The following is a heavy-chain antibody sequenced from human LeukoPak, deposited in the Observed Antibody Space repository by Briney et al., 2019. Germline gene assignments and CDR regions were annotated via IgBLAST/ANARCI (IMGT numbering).Heavy chain of an antibody. CDR2: IYYSGST. CDR3: ARGRWGSSVPFDP. Sequence: SETLSLTCTVSGGSISSYYWSWIRQPPGKGLEWIGYIYYSGSTNYNPSLKSRVTISVDTSKNQFSLKLSSVTAADTAVYYCARGRWGSSVPFDPWGQGTLVTVSS. CDR1: GGSISSYY. V-gene: IGHV4-59*01. J-gene: IGHJ5*02. D-gene: IGHD2-2*01.